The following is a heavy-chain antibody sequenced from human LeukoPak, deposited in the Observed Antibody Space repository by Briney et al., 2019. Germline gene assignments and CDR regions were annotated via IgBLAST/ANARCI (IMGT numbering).Heavy chain of an antibody. CDR2: IYYSGST. CDR1: GGSISSGDYY. D-gene: IGHD1-26*01. CDR3: ARVRVGAHWFDP. J-gene: IGHJ5*02. V-gene: IGHV4-30-4*08. Sequence: SETLSLTCTVSGGSISSGDYYWSWIRQPPGKGLEWIGYIYYSGSTYYNPSLKSRATISVDTPKAQFSLKLRSVTAADTAVYYCARVRVGAHWFDPWGQGTLVTVSS.